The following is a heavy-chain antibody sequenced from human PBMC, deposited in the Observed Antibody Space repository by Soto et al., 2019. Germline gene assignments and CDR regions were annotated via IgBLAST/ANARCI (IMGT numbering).Heavy chain of an antibody. J-gene: IGHJ4*02. Sequence: ASVKVSCKASGYTFSQFYIHWVRQAPGQRLEWMGWINPNSGGTNYAQKFQGRVTMTSDTSISTAYMVVSRLRTDDTAIYYCARVPRYDLSTSFYSSLDLWGQGPLVTVSS. CDR1: GYTFSQFY. CDR3: ARVPRYDLSTSFYSSLDL. D-gene: IGHD3-3*01. V-gene: IGHV1-2*02. CDR2: INPNSGGT.